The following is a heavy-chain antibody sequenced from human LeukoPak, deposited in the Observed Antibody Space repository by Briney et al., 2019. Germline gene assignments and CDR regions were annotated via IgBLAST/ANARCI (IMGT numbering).Heavy chain of an antibody. CDR1: GFTFSGYW. Sequence: GGSLRLSCAASGFTFSGYWMLWVRQAPGKGLVWASRISNDGSTTNYADSVKGRFTISRDNAKNTPYLQMNSLTAEDTAVYYCARDYYGSGDYWGQGTLVTVSS. J-gene: IGHJ4*02. V-gene: IGHV3-74*01. CDR2: ISNDGSTT. CDR3: ARDYYGSGDY. D-gene: IGHD3-10*01.